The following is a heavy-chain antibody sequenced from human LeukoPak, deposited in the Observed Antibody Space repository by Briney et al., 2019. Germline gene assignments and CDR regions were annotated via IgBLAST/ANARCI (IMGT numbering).Heavy chain of an antibody. CDR1: GFTFSSYG. D-gene: IGHD4-23*01. Sequence: GGTLRLSCAASGFTFSSYGMSWVRQAPGKGLEWVSAISGSGGSTYYADSVKGRFTISRDNSKNTLYLQMNSLRAEDTAVYYCARDWYLVEFDYWGQGTLVTVSS. J-gene: IGHJ4*02. CDR2: ISGSGGST. CDR3: ARDWYLVEFDY. V-gene: IGHV3-23*01.